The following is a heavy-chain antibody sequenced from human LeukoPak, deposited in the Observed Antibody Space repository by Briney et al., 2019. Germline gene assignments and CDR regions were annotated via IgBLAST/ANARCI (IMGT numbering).Heavy chain of an antibody. CDR2: IYYSGLT. CDR3: ARHVKQQLAPFDY. V-gene: IGHV4-59*08. Sequence: PSETLSLTCTVSGGSISSYYWSWIRQRPGKGLECIGYIYYSGLTNYNPSLKSRVTISVDTSKNQFSLKLSSVTAADTAVYYCARHVKQQLAPFDYWGQGTLVTVSS. CDR1: GGSISSYY. J-gene: IGHJ4*02. D-gene: IGHD6-13*01.